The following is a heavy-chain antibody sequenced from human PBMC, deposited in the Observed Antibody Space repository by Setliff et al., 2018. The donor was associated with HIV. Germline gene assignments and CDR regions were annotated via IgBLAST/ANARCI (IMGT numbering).Heavy chain of an antibody. CDR2: FYYSGST. CDR3: ARDLQAVTID. J-gene: IGHJ4*02. Sequence: SETLSLTCTVSGGSVSSGNYYWSWIRQPPGKGLEWIGYFYYSGSTNYNPSLKSRVSISLDTSKNQFSLKLTSVTAADTAVYFCARDLQAVTIDWGQGTLVTVSS. V-gene: IGHV4-61*01. D-gene: IGHD4-17*01. CDR1: GGSVSSGNYY.